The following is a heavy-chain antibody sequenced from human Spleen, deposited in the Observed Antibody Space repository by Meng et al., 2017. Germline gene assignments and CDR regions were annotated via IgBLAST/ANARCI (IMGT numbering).Heavy chain of an antibody. CDR2: ILPLFGRP. V-gene: IGHV1-69*13. CDR1: GGTFSTSA. Sequence: SVKVSCKASGGTFSTSAISWVRQAPGQGLEWVGGILPLFGRPNYAQKFQGRVTISAVESTSTIYMELTRLTSEDTAVYFCARKAGNCISTTCYSLDHWGQGTLVTVSS. D-gene: IGHD2-2*01. J-gene: IGHJ5*02. CDR3: ARKAGNCISTTCYSLDH.